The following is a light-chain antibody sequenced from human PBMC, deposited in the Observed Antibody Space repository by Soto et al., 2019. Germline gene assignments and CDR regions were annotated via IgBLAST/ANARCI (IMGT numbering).Light chain of an antibody. CDR2: AAS. J-gene: IGKJ5*01. Sequence: DSQMTQSPSSLSASVGDRVTITCRASQGIRNDLAWYQQKPGKAPKRLIYAASSLQSGVPSRFSGSGSGTEFTLTISSLQPEDFATYYCLQHNNYPPLTFGQGTRLEIK. V-gene: IGKV1-17*01. CDR1: QGIRND. CDR3: LQHNNYPPLT.